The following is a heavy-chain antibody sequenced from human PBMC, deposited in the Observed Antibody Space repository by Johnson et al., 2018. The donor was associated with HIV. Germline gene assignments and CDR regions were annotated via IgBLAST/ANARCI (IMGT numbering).Heavy chain of an antibody. D-gene: IGHD3-3*01. Sequence: QMQLVESGGGLVQPGGSLRLSCAVSGFTFSSYGMHWVRQAPGKGLEWVAFIRSDGSNKYYADSVKGRFTISRDNSKNTLYLQMNSLRAEDTAVYYCAKGLAAFFAFDIWGQGTMVTVSS. J-gene: IGHJ3*02. CDR2: IRSDGSNK. CDR3: AKGLAAFFAFDI. CDR1: GFTFSSYG. V-gene: IGHV3-30*02.